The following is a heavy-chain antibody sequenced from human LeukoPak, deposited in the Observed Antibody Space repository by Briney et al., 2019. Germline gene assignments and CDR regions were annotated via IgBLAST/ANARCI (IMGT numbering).Heavy chain of an antibody. J-gene: IGHJ4*02. CDR3: AKHPQGAAGAHFDY. V-gene: IGHV3-23*01. CDR2: ISASGSRT. CDR1: GFVLSNYA. D-gene: IGHD6-13*01. Sequence: GGSLRLSCAASGFVLSNYAMSWVRQAPGKGLEWVSTISASGSRTYYTDSVKGRFSISRDNSRNTMYLRMNSLRAEDTAIYYCAKHPQGAAGAHFDYWGQGTLVTVSS.